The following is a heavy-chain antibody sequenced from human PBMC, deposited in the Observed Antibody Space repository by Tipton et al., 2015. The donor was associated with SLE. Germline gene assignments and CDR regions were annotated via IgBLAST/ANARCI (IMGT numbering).Heavy chain of an antibody. V-gene: IGHV4-31*03. CDR1: GGSISSGGYY. CDR3: ARSGGDGSSGYLFDY. Sequence: RSLRLSCTVSGGSISSGGYYWSWIRQHPGKGPEWIGYIYYSGSTYYNPSLKSRVTISVDTSKNQFSLKLSSVTAADTAVYYCARSGGDGSSGYLFDYWGQGTLVTVSS. J-gene: IGHJ4*02. D-gene: IGHD3-22*01. CDR2: IYYSGST.